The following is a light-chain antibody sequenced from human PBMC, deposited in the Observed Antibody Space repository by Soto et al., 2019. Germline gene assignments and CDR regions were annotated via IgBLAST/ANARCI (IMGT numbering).Light chain of an antibody. J-gene: IGKJ2*01. CDR3: QQRSNWPPMYT. Sequence: EIVLTQSPATLSLSPGERATLSCRASQSVSSYLAWYQQKPGQAPMLLIYDASNRATGIPARFSGSGSGTDFTLTIISLEPEDFAVYYCQQRSNWPPMYTFGQGTKLEIK. V-gene: IGKV3-11*01. CDR1: QSVSSY. CDR2: DAS.